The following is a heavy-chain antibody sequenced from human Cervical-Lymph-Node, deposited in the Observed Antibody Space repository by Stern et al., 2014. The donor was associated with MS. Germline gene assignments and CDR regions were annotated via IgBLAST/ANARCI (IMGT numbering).Heavy chain of an antibody. J-gene: IGHJ4*02. V-gene: IGHV3-21*01. CDR2: ISRSSTYT. CDR3: ARGNGVPY. Sequence: EDQLVESGGGLVKPGGSLRLSCAASGFTFSDYPMNWVRQAPGKGLEWVSSISRSSTYTYYADSVRGRFTISRDNAKKSLYLQMNSLRAEDTAVYYCARGNGVPYWGQGTLLTVSS. D-gene: IGHD2-8*01. CDR1: GFTFSDYP.